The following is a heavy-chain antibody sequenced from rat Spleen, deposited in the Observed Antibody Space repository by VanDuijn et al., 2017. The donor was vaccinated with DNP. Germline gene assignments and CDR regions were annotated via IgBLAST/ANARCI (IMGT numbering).Heavy chain of an antibody. CDR3: ARRGGRGYWYFDF. CDR1: GFTFSNYG. J-gene: IGHJ2*01. V-gene: IGHV5-7*01. CDR2: IIYDDSRT. D-gene: IGHD4-3*01. Sequence: EVQLVESGGGLVQPGRSMKLSCAASGFTFSNYGMAWVRQAPKKGLEWVATIIYDDSRTYYRDSVKGRFTISRNIARSSLYLQMDSLRSEDTSTYYCARRGGRGYWYFDFWGQGVMVTVSS.